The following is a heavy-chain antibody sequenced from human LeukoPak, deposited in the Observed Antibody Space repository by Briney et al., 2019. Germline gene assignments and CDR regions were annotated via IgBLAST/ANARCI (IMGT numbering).Heavy chain of an antibody. Sequence: SETLSLPCTVSGGSISGYYWSWIRQPPGKGLEWIGEINHSGSTNYNPSLKSRVTISVDTSKNQFSLKLNSVTAADTAVYYCARAIGYSSGWWNYWGQGTLVTVSS. V-gene: IGHV4-34*01. CDR1: GGSISGYY. CDR2: INHSGST. D-gene: IGHD6-19*01. J-gene: IGHJ4*02. CDR3: ARAIGYSSGWWNY.